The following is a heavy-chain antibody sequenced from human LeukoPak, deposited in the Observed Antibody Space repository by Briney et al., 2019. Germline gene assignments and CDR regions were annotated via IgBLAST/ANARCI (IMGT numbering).Heavy chain of an antibody. Sequence: GGSLRLSCAASGFTFSSYAMNWVRQAPGKGLEWVSVITGSGGPTYYADSVKGRFTISRDNFKNTLYLQMNSLRAEDTAVYYCAKGGELYCSGGSCFYYYYMDVWGKGTTVTVSS. CDR3: AKGGELYCSGGSCFYYYYMDV. V-gene: IGHV3-23*01. CDR1: GFTFSSYA. D-gene: IGHD2-15*01. J-gene: IGHJ6*03. CDR2: ITGSGGPT.